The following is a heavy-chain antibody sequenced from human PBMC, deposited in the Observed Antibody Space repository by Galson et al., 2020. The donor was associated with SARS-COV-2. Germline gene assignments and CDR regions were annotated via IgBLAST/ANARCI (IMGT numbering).Heavy chain of an antibody. Sequence: GESLKISCAASGFTFSSYGMHWVRQAPGKGLEWVAVIWYDGSNKYYADSVKGRFTISRDNSKNTLYLQMNSLRAEDTAVYYCARDFDSSSWDVGYCDYWGQGTLVTVSS. CDR3: ARDFDSSSWDVGYCDY. CDR2: IWYDGSNK. J-gene: IGHJ4*02. CDR1: GFTFSSYG. D-gene: IGHD6-13*01. V-gene: IGHV3-33*01.